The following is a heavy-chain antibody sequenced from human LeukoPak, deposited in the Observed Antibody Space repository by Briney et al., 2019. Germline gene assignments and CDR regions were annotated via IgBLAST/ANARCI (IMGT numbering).Heavy chain of an antibody. V-gene: IGHV3-49*04. J-gene: IGHJ4*02. CDR3: SRNGLVDFDY. CDR1: GFAFDDFA. CDR2: IRRRAYGGAA. Sequence: QSLRLSCTTSGFAFDDFAMSWVRQPAGKGLEWVGSIRRRAYGGAAEYAASVKGRFIISRDDSKGIAYLQMNSLKTEGTAVYYCSRNGLVDFDYWGQGSRVIVSP.